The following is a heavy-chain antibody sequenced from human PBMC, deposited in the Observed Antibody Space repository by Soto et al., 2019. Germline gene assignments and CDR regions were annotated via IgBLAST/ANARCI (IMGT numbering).Heavy chain of an antibody. Sequence: GSLRLSCAASGFTFSSYAMSWVRQAPGKGLEWVSAISGSGGSTYYADSVKGRFTISRDNSKNTLYLQMNSLRAEDTAVYYCAKDWGVVVPAAAWFDPWGQGTLVTVSS. CDR1: GFTFSSYA. D-gene: IGHD2-2*01. CDR3: AKDWGVVVPAAAWFDP. J-gene: IGHJ5*02. CDR2: ISGSGGST. V-gene: IGHV3-23*01.